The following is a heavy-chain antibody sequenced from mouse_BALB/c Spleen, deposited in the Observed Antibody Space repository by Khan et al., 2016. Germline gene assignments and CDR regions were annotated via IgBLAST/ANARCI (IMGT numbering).Heavy chain of an antibody. Sequence: VQLQESGAELVRPGASVKLSCKASGYPFTSYWMNWVKQRHGQGLEWIGMIHPSDSETRLNQKFKDKATMTVDKSSITAYMELTSPTSEDSAVIYCARSGYGNQPYLALDYWGQGTSVTVSS. CDR2: IHPSDSET. D-gene: IGHD2-1*01. V-gene: IGHV1-61*01. J-gene: IGHJ4*01. CDR3: ARSGYGNQPYLALDY. CDR1: GYPFTSYW.